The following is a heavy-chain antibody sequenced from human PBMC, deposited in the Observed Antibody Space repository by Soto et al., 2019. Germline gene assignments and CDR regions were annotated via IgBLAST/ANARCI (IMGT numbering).Heavy chain of an antibody. J-gene: IGHJ5*02. Sequence: ASVKVSCKASGYTFTSYAMHWVRQAPGQRLEWMGWINAGNGNTKYSQKFQGRVTLTRDTSASTAYMELSSLRSEDTAVYYCARGSGYRSGWYSWNWFDPWGQGTLVTVSS. D-gene: IGHD6-19*01. CDR2: INAGNGNT. V-gene: IGHV1-3*01. CDR1: GYTFTSYA. CDR3: ARGSGYRSGWYSWNWFDP.